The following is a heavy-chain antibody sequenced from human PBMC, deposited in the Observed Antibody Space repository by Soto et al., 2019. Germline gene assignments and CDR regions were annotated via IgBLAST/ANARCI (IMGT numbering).Heavy chain of an antibody. V-gene: IGHV3-33*01. CDR3: ARSGYDFWSGYYKASDYYYYMDV. CDR2: IWYDGSNK. D-gene: IGHD3-3*01. Sequence: QVQLVESGGGVVQPGRSLRLSCAASGFTFSSYGMHWVRQAPGKGLEWVAVIWYDGSNKYYADSVKGRFTISRDNSKNMLYLQMNSLRAEDTAVYYCARSGYDFWSGYYKASDYYYYMDVWGKGTTVTVSS. J-gene: IGHJ6*03. CDR1: GFTFSSYG.